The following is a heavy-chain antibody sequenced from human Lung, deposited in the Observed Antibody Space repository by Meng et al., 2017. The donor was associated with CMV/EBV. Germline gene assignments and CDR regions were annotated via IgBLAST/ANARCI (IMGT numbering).Heavy chain of an antibody. CDR3: ARGYGNNPMAFDH. CDR1: GASISSVGYI. CDR2: IGHTGST. D-gene: IGHD1-14*01. V-gene: IGHV4-30-2*01. Sequence: PGASISSVGYIWSWIRQPPGKGLEWIGYIGHTGSTYFNLSLKSRLRISVDTSSNRFSLRLSSVTAADTAVYYCARGYGNNPMAFDHWGQGTLVTVSS. J-gene: IGHJ4*02.